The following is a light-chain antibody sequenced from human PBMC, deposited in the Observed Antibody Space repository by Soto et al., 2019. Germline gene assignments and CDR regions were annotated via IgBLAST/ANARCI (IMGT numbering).Light chain of an antibody. V-gene: IGKV2-28*01. J-gene: IGKJ1*01. CDR3: QQYRTYS. CDR2: HAS. Sequence: DIVMTQIPVSLPVTPGEPASISCRSSQSLLHSHGYNYMDWYQQRPGTAPKLLIYHASILETAVPSRFSGNGSGTEFTLTISSLQPGDFATYYCQQYRTYSFGQGTKVDI. CDR1: QSLLHSHGYNY.